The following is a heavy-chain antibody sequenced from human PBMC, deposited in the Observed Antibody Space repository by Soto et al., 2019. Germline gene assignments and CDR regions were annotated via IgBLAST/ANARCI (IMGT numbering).Heavy chain of an antibody. CDR1: GFTVSTKY. Sequence: EVQLVESGGGLVQPGGSLRLSCAASGFTVSTKYMSWVRQAPGKGLEWVSVIYSGGSTFYADSARGRFTISRDNSKNTVNLQMNSLRGEDTAVYYCARDPWAADYWGQGTLVTVSS. D-gene: IGHD3-16*01. V-gene: IGHV3-66*01. CDR3: ARDPWAADY. J-gene: IGHJ4*02. CDR2: IYSGGST.